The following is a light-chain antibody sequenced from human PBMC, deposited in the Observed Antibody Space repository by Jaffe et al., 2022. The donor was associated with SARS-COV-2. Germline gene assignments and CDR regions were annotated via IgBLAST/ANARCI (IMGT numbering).Light chain of an antibody. J-gene: IGLJ2*01. CDR3: SSYTSSSTL. CDR2: EVS. CDR1: SSDVGAYNY. V-gene: IGLV2-14*01. Sequence: QSALTQPASVSGSPGQSITISCTGTSSDVGAYNYVSWYQQHPGKAPKLMIYEVSNRPSGVPDRFSGSKSGNTASLTISGLQAEDEADYYCSSYTSSSTLFGGGTKLTVL.